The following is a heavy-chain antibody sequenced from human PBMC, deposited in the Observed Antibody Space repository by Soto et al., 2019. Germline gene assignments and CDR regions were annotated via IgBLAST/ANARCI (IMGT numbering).Heavy chain of an antibody. Sequence: GGSLRLSCAASGFTFSSYAMSWVRQAPGKGLEWVSAISGSGGSTYYADSVKGRFTISRDNSKNTLYLQMNSLRAEDTAVYYCAKTHMITFGGVLAPFDYWGQGTLVTVSS. D-gene: IGHD3-16*01. CDR2: ISGSGGST. J-gene: IGHJ4*02. CDR3: AKTHMITFGGVLAPFDY. CDR1: GFTFSSYA. V-gene: IGHV3-23*01.